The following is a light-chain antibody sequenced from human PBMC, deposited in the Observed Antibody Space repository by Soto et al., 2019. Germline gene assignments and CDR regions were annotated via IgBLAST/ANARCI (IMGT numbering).Light chain of an antibody. V-gene: IGKV4-1*01. J-gene: IGKJ2*01. Sequence: DIVLTQSPDSLAVSLGARATINCKSSQSLLYSFNNKNYLAWYQQKPGQPPKLLIYWASTRESGVPDRFSGSGSGTDFTLTISSLQAEDVAVYYCQQYYTTPPTYTFGQGTKLEIK. CDR2: WAS. CDR1: QSLLYSFNNKNY. CDR3: QQYYTTPPTYT.